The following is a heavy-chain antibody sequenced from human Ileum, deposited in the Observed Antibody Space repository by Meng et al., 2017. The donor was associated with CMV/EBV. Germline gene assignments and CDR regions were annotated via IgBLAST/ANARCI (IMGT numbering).Heavy chain of an antibody. V-gene: IGHV3-30*02. D-gene: IGHD6-19*01. Sequence: GESLKISCAASGFIFSSFGMHWVRQAPGMGLEWVAFIRYDGSNEYYADSVKGRFTISRDNSKNTVYLQMNNLRAEDTAVYYCAKVNEASGLVSSYLDCWGQGTPVTVSS. CDR2: IRYDGSNE. CDR3: AKVNEASGLVSSYLDC. J-gene: IGHJ4*02. CDR1: GFIFSSFG.